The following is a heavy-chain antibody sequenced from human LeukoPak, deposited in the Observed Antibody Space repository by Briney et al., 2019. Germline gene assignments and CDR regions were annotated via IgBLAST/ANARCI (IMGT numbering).Heavy chain of an antibody. D-gene: IGHD3-22*01. V-gene: IGHV3-23*01. CDR2: ISGSGGST. CDR1: GFTFRSYG. CDR3: AKSHDSSGPYYFDY. Sequence: GGSLRLSCAASGFTFRSYGMSWVRQAPGKGLEWVSAISGSGGSTYYADSVKGRFTISRDNSKNTLYLQMNSLRAEDTAVYYCAKSHDSSGPYYFDYWGQETLVTVSS. J-gene: IGHJ4*02.